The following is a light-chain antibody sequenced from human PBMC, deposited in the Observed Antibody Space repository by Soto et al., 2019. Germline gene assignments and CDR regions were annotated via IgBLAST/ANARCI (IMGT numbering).Light chain of an antibody. Sequence: EIVLTHSPGTLSLSPGERATLSCRASQSVSSSYLAWDQQKPGQAPRLLIYGASSRATGIPDRFSGSGSGTDFPLTLSRLEPEDFAVYFCHQYDSSPRTFGGGTKVEIK. CDR1: QSVSSSY. V-gene: IGKV3-20*01. CDR2: GAS. CDR3: HQYDSSPRT. J-gene: IGKJ4*01.